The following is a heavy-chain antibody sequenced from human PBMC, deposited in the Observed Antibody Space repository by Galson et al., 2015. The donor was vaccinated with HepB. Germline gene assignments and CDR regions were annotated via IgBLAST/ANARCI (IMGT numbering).Heavy chain of an antibody. D-gene: IGHD1-1*01. CDR3: AREEEVQGLYFDY. CDR1: GGTFSSYA. V-gene: IGHV1-69*13. Sequence: SVKVSCKASGGTFSSYAISWVRQAPGQGLEWMGGIIPIFGTANYAQKFQGRVTITADESTSTAYMELSSLRSEDTAVYYWAREEEVQGLYFDYWGQGTLVTVSS. CDR2: IIPIFGTA. J-gene: IGHJ4*02.